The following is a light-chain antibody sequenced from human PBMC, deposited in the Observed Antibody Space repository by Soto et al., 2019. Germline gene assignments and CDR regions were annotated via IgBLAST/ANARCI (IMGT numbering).Light chain of an antibody. CDR1: SSNIGSNA. V-gene: IGLV1-44*01. Sequence: QSVLTQPPSASGTPGQRVTISCSGSSSNIGSNAVNWYQQLPGTAPKLLISSNDQRPSGVSDRFSGSKSGASASLAIGGLQSEDEADYYCAAWDGSLNGVVFGEGTKLTVL. CDR2: SND. CDR3: AAWDGSLNGVV. J-gene: IGLJ2*01.